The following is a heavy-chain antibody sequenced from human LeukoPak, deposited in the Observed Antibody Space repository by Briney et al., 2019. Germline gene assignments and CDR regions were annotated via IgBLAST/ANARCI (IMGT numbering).Heavy chain of an antibody. Sequence: PGGSLRLSCAASGFTFSSYSLNWVRQAPWKGVEWVSSISSSSSYIYYADSVRGRFTISRDNVKNSLYLQMNSLRAEDTAVYYCARGFGYYDILTGYFDYGGQGTLVTVSS. V-gene: IGHV3-21*01. J-gene: IGHJ4*02. D-gene: IGHD3-9*01. CDR2: ISSSSSYI. CDR3: ARGFGYYDILTGYFDY. CDR1: GFTFSSYS.